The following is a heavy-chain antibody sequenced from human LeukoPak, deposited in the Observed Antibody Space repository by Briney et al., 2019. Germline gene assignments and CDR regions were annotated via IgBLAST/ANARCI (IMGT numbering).Heavy chain of an antibody. CDR1: GFTFSSYS. CDR2: IDTSAAYI. CDR3: ANVGDDCGGDCNEFQH. J-gene: IGHJ1*01. Sequence: GGSLRLSCAASGFTFSSYSMNWVRQAPGKGLEWVSFIDTSAAYIYYGDSMRGRFTISRDNSKNTLYLQMNSLRAEDTAVYYCANVGDDCGGDCNEFQHWGQGTLVTVSS. V-gene: IGHV3-21*04. D-gene: IGHD2-21*02.